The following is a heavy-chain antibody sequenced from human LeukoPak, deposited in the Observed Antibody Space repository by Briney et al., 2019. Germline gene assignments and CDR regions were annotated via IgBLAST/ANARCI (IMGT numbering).Heavy chain of an antibody. D-gene: IGHD3-9*01. CDR1: GFTFSSYG. V-gene: IGHV3-23*01. J-gene: IGHJ4*02. CDR3: AKGTERYSKNFDY. Sequence: GGSPRLYCAASGFTFSSYGMSWVRHAPGKGLEWVSTISASGGSTYYADAVKGRFTISRDNSKNTLYLQMNSLRVEDTAVYYCAKGTERYSKNFDYWGQGILVSVSS. CDR2: ISASGGST.